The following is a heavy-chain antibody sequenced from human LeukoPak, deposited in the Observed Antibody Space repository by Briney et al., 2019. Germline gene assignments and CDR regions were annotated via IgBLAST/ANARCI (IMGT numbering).Heavy chain of an antibody. CDR2: INPSGGST. Sequence: GASVKVSCKASGYTFTSYYMHWVRQAPGQGLEWMGIINPSGGSTSYAQKFQGRVTMTRDMSTSTVYMELSSLRSEDTAVYYCARGLGVDTAMLGLDWYFDLWGRGTLVTVSS. CDR3: ARGLGVDTAMLGLDWYFDL. CDR1: GYTFTSYY. J-gene: IGHJ2*01. V-gene: IGHV1-46*01. D-gene: IGHD5-18*01.